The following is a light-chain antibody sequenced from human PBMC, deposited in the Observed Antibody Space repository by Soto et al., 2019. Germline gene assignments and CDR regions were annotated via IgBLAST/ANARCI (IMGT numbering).Light chain of an antibody. CDR3: QQGYSNPRT. Sequence: DIQMTQSPSSLSASVGDRVTITCRASQSISTYLNWYQQIPGKAPKLLIYAASTLQSGVPSRFSGGGSGTDFTLTISSLKPEDFATYFCQQGYSNPRTFGQGTKLEIK. V-gene: IGKV1-39*01. J-gene: IGKJ2*02. CDR2: AAS. CDR1: QSISTY.